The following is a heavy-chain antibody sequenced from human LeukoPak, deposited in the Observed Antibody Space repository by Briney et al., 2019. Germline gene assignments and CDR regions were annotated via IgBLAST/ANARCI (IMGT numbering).Heavy chain of an antibody. CDR2: IYPGDSDA. D-gene: IGHD3-9*01. V-gene: IGHV5-51*01. J-gene: IGHJ3*02. Sequence: GESLKISCKGSGYRFTSSWIGWVRQMPGKGLEWMGIIYPGDSDARYSSSFQGQVTISADKSISTAYLQWSSLKASDTAMYYCARQDLGPGYSGAFDIWGQGTMVTVSS. CDR1: GYRFTSSW. CDR3: ARQDLGPGYSGAFDI.